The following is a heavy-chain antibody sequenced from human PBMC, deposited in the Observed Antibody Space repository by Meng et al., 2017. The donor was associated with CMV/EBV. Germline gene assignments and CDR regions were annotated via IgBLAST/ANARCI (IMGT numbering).Heavy chain of an antibody. V-gene: IGHV4-34*01. D-gene: IGHD4-23*01. CDR1: GGSFSGYY. CDR2: INHSGST. J-gene: IGHJ6*02. CDR3: ARDRVVTRYYYYGMDV. Sequence: LRLSCAVYGGSFSGYYWSWIRQPPGKGLEWIGEINHSGSTNYNPSLKSRVTISVDTSKNQFSLKLSSVTASDTAVYYCARDRVVTRYYYYGMDVWGQGTTVTVSS.